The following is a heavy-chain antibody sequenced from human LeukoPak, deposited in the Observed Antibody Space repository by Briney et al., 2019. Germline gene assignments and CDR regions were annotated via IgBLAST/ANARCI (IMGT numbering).Heavy chain of an antibody. J-gene: IGHJ5*02. CDR1: GGSISSCGYY. CDR2: IFYSGTT. Sequence: SETLSLTCTVSGGSISSCGYYWGWVRQPPGKGLEWIGSIFYSGTTYYNPSLKSRVIISVDTSKNQFSLRLSSVTAADTAVYYCARHDFDYTNYNWFDPWGQGTLVTVSS. V-gene: IGHV4-39*01. CDR3: ARHDFDYTNYNWFDP. D-gene: IGHD2-2*02.